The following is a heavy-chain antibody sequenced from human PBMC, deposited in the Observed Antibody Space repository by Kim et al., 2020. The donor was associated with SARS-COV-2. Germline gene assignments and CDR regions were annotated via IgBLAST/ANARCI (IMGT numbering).Heavy chain of an antibody. V-gene: IGHV2-5*01. J-gene: IGHJ4*02. Sequence: PSLKSRLTITKDTSKNQVVLTMTNMDPVDTATYYCAHRRGSSWYYYFDYWGQGTLVTVSS. D-gene: IGHD6-13*01. CDR3: AHRRGSSWYYYFDY.